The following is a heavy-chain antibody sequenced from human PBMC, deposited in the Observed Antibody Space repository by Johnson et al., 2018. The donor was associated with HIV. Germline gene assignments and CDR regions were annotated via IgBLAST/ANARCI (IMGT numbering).Heavy chain of an antibody. CDR2: IGTAGDT. CDR1: D. Sequence: DMHWVRQATGKGLEWVSAIGTAGDTYYPGSVKGRFTISRENAKNSLYLQMNSLRAGDTAVYYCARGPWAFDIWGQGTMVTVSS. V-gene: IGHV3-13*01. CDR3: ARGPWAFDI. J-gene: IGHJ3*02.